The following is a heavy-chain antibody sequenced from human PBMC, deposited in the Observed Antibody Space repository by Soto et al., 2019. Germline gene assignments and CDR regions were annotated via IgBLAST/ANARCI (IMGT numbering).Heavy chain of an antibody. CDR3: ARVKSLAGEY. Sequence: EVQLVESGGGLVQPGGSLRLSCAASGFTFSSYWMSWVRQAPGKGLEWVANIKQDGNEKFYVDSVKGRFTISRDNAKNSLFLQMTSLTADDTAVYYCARVKSLAGEYWCQGTLGAVSS. CDR2: IKQDGNEK. CDR1: GFTFSSYW. J-gene: IGHJ4*02. V-gene: IGHV3-7*05. D-gene: IGHD2-15*01.